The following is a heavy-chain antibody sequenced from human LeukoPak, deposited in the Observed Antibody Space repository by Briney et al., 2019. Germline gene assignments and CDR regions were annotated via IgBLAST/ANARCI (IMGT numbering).Heavy chain of an antibody. J-gene: IGHJ4*02. CDR3: ARGFVVVPAAYDY. Sequence: ASVKVSCKASGGTFSSYAISWVRQAPGQGLEWMGGIIPIFGTAIYAQKFQGRVTITADESTSTAYMELSGLRSEDTAVYYCARGFVVVPAAYDYWGQGTLVTVSS. V-gene: IGHV1-69*13. CDR1: GGTFSSYA. CDR2: IIPIFGTA. D-gene: IGHD2-2*01.